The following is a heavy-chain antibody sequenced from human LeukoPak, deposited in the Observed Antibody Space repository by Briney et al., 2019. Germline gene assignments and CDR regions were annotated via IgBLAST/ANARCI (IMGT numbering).Heavy chain of an antibody. CDR1: GASISSSSYY. CDR3: ARIVFRYSGTYYNFDY. J-gene: IGHJ4*02. V-gene: IGHV4-39*01. Sequence: SETLSLTCTVSGASISSSSYYWGWIRQPPGKGLEWLATVYYSANTYYNPSLKSRVTISVDTSKNQFSLKLSSVTAADTAVYYCARIVFRYSGTYYNFDYWGQGTLVTVSS. CDR2: VYYSANT. D-gene: IGHD1-26*01.